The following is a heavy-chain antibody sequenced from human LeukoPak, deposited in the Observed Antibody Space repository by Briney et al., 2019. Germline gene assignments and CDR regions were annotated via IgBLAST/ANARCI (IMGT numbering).Heavy chain of an antibody. J-gene: IGHJ5*02. CDR3: AISYDILPPRGEWGSYNWFDP. V-gene: IGHV1-69*13. D-gene: IGHD3-9*01. Sequence: ASVKVSCKASGGTFSSYAISWVRQAPGQPLEWMGGIIPIFGTANYAQKIQGRVTITADESTSTAYMELSSLRSEDTAVYYCAISYDILPPRGEWGSYNWFDPWGQGTLVTVSS. CDR2: IIPIFGTA. CDR1: GGTFSSYA.